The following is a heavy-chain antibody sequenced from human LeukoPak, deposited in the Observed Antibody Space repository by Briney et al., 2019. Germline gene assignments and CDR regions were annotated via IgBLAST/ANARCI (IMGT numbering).Heavy chain of an antibody. V-gene: IGHV3-23*01. J-gene: IGHJ6*02. D-gene: IGHD4-17*01. CDR2: ISGGGGST. CDR1: GFTFSYYA. Sequence: GGSLRLSCAASGFTFSYYAMSWVRQAPGKGLEWVSSISGGGGSTYYADSVKGRFTISRDNSKSTLYLQMNSLRAEDTAVYYCAKGLDYGDCDDMSDDAPPYYYYGMDVWGQGTTVTVSS. CDR3: AKGLDYGDCDDMSDDAPPYYYYGMDV.